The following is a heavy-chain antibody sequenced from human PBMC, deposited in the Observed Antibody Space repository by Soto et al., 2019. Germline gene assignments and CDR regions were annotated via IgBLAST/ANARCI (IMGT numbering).Heavy chain of an antibody. J-gene: IGHJ4*02. V-gene: IGHV4-39*01. CDR1: GGSVTNSSYD. CDR3: VSQRTTVPTQAYFDY. D-gene: IGHD4-17*01. Sequence: SSETLSLTCTVSGGSVTNSSYDWGWIRQSPGKGREWIGSVYYRGRSYSKSSVKSRVTISVDTSKNRFSLSLNSVTASDTAVYFCVSQRTTVPTQAYFDYWGPGALVTVSS. CDR2: VYYRGRS.